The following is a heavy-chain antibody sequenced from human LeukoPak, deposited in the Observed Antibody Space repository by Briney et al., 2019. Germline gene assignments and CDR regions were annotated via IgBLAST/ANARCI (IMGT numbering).Heavy chain of an antibody. CDR1: GFTFSSYE. V-gene: IGHV3-48*03. Sequence: GGSLRLSCAASGFTFSSYEMNWVRQAPGKGLEWVSYISSSGSTIYYVDSVKGRFTISRDNAKNSLYLQMNSLRAEDTAVYYCARVGQLWAHDYWGQGTLVTVSS. D-gene: IGHD5-18*01. CDR2: ISSSGSTI. CDR3: ARVGQLWAHDY. J-gene: IGHJ4*02.